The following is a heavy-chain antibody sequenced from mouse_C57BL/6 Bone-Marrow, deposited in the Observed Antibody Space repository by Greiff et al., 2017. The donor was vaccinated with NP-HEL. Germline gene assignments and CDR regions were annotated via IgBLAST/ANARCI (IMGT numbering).Heavy chain of an antibody. V-gene: IGHV5-17*01. J-gene: IGHJ3*01. D-gene: IGHD2-12*01. CDR2: ISSGSSTI. Sequence: EVQRVESGGGLVKPGGSLKLSCAASGFTFSDYGMHWVRQAPEKGLEWVAYISSGSSTIYYADTVKGRFTISRDNAKNTLFLQLPSLRSEDTAMYYCARGYYTTLFAYWGQGTLVTVSA. CDR3: ARGYYTTLFAY. CDR1: GFTFSDYG.